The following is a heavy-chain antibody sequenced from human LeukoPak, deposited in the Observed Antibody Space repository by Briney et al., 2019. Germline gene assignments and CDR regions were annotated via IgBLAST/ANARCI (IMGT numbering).Heavy chain of an antibody. CDR3: ARDLCDFWSGYCTFRSDGGQQGAFDI. CDR2: IYTSGST. J-gene: IGHJ3*02. CDR1: GGSISSGSYY. D-gene: IGHD3-3*01. Sequence: PSETLSLTCTVSGGSISSGSYYWSWIRQPAGKGLEWIGRIYTSGSTNYNPSLKSRVTVSVDTSKNQFSLKLSSVTAADTAVYYCARDLCDFWSGYCTFRSDGGQQGAFDIWGQGTMVTVSS. V-gene: IGHV4-61*02.